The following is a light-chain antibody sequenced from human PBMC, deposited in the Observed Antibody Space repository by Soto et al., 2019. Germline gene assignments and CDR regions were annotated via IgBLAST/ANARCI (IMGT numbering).Light chain of an antibody. V-gene: IGLV2-11*01. CDR3: CSYAGTYTGV. J-gene: IGLJ3*02. CDR2: DVS. Sequence: QSALTQPRSVSGSPGQSVTISCTGTSSDVGGDNYVSWYQQHPGKAPTLMLYDVSDRPSGVPDRFSGSKSGKTASLSISGLQADDEAEYYCCSYAGTYTGVFGGGTKLTVL. CDR1: SSDVGGDNY.